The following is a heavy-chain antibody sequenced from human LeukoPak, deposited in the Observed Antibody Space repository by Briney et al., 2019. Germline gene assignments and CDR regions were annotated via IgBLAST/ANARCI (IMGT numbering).Heavy chain of an antibody. V-gene: IGHV1-69*05. CDR1: GGTFSSYA. J-gene: IGHJ3*02. D-gene: IGHD4-23*01. CDR2: IIPIFGTA. Sequence: SVKVSCKASGGTFSSYAISWVRQAPGQGLEWMGGIIPIFGTANYAQKFQGRVTITTDESTSTAYMELSSLRSEDTAVYYCANNDYGGRRAFDIWGQGTMVTVSS. CDR3: ANNDYGGRRAFDI.